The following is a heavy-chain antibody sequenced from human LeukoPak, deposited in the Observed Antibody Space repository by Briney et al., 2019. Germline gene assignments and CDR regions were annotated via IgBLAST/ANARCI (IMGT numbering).Heavy chain of an antibody. CDR3: ARVMDTGYGGKLLDYYYYMDV. V-gene: IGHV4-39*07. CDR2: IYYSGST. Sequence: PSETLSLTCTVSGGSISSSSYYWGWIRQPPGKGLEWIGSIYYSGSTYYNPSLKSRVTISVDTSKNQFSLKLSSVTAADTAVYYCARVMDTGYGGKLLDYYYYMDVWGKGTTVTVSS. J-gene: IGHJ6*03. CDR1: GGSISSSSYY. D-gene: IGHD4/OR15-4a*01.